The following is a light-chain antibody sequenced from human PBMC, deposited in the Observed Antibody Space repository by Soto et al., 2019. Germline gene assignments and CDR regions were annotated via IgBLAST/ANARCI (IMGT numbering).Light chain of an antibody. J-gene: IGKJ1*01. V-gene: IGKV1-6*01. CDR3: LLDFRYFWA. CDR2: AAS. CDR1: QAIRTA. Sequence: AIQLTQSPSSLSASVGDRVTITCRASQAIRTALGWDPQKPGKVPKLLIYAASTLQSGVPSRFSGSGSGTDFTLTISSLQPEDFATYYCLLDFRYFWAFGQGTKVDIK.